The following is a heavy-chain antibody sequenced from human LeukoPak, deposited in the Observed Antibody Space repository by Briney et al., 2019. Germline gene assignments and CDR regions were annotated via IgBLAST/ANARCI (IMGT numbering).Heavy chain of an antibody. V-gene: IGHV1-2*04. CDR3: ARREGYCSSTSCYVEPRSGWFDP. CDR2: INPNSGGT. D-gene: IGHD2-2*01. CDR1: GYTFTGYY. J-gene: IGHJ5*02. Sequence: ASVKVSCKASGYTFTGYYMHWVRQAPGQGLEWMGWINPNSGGTNYAQKFQGWVTMTRDTSISTAYLQWSSLKASDTAMYYCARREGYCSSTSCYVEPRSGWFDPWGQGTLVTVSS.